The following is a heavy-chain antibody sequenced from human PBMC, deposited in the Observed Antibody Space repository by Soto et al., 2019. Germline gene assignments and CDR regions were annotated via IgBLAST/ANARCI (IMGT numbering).Heavy chain of an antibody. J-gene: IGHJ3*02. CDR2: IYPGDSDT. D-gene: IGHD6-13*01. CDR1: GYSFTSYW. V-gene: IGHV5-51*01. Sequence: GESLKISCKGSGYSFTSYWIGWVRQMPGKGLEWMGIIYPGDSDTRYSPSFQGQVTISADKSISTAYLQWSSLKASDTAMYYCASPSIAAAGTWGAFDIWGQGTMVTV. CDR3: ASPSIAAAGTWGAFDI.